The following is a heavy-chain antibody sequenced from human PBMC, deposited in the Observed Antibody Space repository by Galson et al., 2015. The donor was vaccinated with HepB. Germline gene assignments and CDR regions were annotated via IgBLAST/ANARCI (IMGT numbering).Heavy chain of an antibody. CDR2: ISSSSSYT. V-gene: IGHV3-11*06. CDR3: ARVVDTAMAPDY. Sequence: SLRLSCAASGFTFSDYYMSWIRQAPGKGLEWVSYISSSSSYTNYADSVKGRFTISRDNAKNSLYLQMNSLRAEDTAVYYCARVVDTAMAPDYWGQGTLVTVSS. J-gene: IGHJ4*02. D-gene: IGHD5-18*01. CDR1: GFTFSDYY.